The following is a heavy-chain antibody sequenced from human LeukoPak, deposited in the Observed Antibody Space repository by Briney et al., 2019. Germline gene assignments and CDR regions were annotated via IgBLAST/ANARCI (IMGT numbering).Heavy chain of an antibody. Sequence: GASVKVSCKASGGTFSSYAISWVRQAPGQGLEWMGGIIPIFGTANHAQKFQGRVTITTDESTSTAYMELSSLRSEDTAVYYCARVARYDFWSGHFDYWGQGTLVTVSS. CDR3: ARVARYDFWSGHFDY. D-gene: IGHD3-3*01. CDR2: IIPIFGTA. CDR1: GGTFSSYA. V-gene: IGHV1-69*05. J-gene: IGHJ4*02.